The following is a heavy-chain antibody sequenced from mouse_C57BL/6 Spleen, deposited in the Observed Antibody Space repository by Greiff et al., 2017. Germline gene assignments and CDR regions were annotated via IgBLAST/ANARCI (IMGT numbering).Heavy chain of an antibody. CDR1: GFTFSSYG. CDR3: ARTSGSSYGRVNYFDY. J-gene: IGHJ2*01. Sequence: VQLQQSGGDLVKPGGSLKLSCAASGFTFSSYGMSWVRQTPDKRLEWVATISSGGSYTYYPDSVKGRFTISRDNAKNTLYLQMSSLKSEDTAMYYCARTSGSSYGRVNYFDYWGQGTTLTVSS. CDR2: ISSGGSYT. D-gene: IGHD1-1*01. V-gene: IGHV5-6*01.